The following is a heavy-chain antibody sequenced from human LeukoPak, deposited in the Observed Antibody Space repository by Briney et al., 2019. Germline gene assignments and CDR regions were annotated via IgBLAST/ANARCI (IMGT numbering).Heavy chain of an antibody. Sequence: GGSLRLSCAASGFTFNTYAMTWVRQAPGKGLEWVSAISDSGGRTYYADSVKGRFTISRDSSKSTLYLQMNSLRAEDTAVYYCASKGGMDVWGQGTTVTVSS. V-gene: IGHV3-23*01. CDR3: ASKGGMDV. J-gene: IGHJ6*02. CDR2: ISDSGGRT. CDR1: GFTFNTYA.